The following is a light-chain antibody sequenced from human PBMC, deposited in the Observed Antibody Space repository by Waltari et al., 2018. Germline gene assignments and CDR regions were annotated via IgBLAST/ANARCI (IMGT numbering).Light chain of an antibody. J-gene: IGKJ4*01. V-gene: IGKV1-39*01. CDR3: QQSYETPLT. CDR2: AAS. Sequence: DTQMTQSPSSLSASVGDRVTITCRASHTITTYLNWYQQKPGKAPKVLISAASTLHSGVPSRFSGSGSVTYFTLTISSLQPEDFATYYCQQSYETPLTFGGGTRVEIK. CDR1: HTITTY.